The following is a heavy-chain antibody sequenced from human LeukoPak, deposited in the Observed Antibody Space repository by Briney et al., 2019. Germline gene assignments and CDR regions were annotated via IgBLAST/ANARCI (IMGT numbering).Heavy chain of an antibody. V-gene: IGHV1-18*01. CDR3: ARTELRYFDWLLSGAGIDY. J-gene: IGHJ4*02. Sequence: GASVKVSCKASGYTFTSYGISWVRQAPGLGLEWMGWISAYNGNTNYAQKLQGRVTMTTDTSTSTAYMELRSLRSDDTAVYYCARTELRYFDWLLSGAGIDYWGQGTLVTVSS. D-gene: IGHD3-9*01. CDR1: GYTFTSYG. CDR2: ISAYNGNT.